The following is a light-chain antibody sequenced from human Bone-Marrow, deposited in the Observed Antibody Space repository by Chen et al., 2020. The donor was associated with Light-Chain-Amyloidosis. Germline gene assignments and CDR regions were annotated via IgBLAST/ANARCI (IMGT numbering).Light chain of an antibody. V-gene: IGLV2-14*01. Sequence: QSDLTQPASVSGSPGQSITISCTGTSSDVGGDNHFSWYQQHPDKAPKLMIYEVTNRPSWVPDRVSGSKSDNTASLTVSGLQNEDEADYFCRAYTITNTLVFGSGTRVTVL. J-gene: IGLJ1*01. CDR3: RAYTITNTLV. CDR2: EVT. CDR1: SSDVGGDNH.